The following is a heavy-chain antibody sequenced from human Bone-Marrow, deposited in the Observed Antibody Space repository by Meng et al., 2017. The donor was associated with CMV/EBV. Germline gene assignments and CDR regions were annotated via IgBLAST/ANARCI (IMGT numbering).Heavy chain of an antibody. V-gene: IGHV3-30*02. J-gene: IGHJ4*02. D-gene: IGHD4-23*01. CDR3: AKARSVVTPYYFDY. CDR1: GFTFDDYA. CDR2: IRYDGSNK. Sequence: GGSLRLSCAASGFTFDDYAMHWVRQAPGKGLEWVAFIRYDGSNKYYADSVKGRFTISRDNSKNTLYLQMNSLRAEDTAVYYCAKARSVVTPYYFDYWGQGTLVTVSS.